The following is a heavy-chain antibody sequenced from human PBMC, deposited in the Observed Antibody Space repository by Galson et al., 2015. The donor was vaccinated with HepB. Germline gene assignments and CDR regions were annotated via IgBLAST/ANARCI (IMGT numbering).Heavy chain of an antibody. Sequence: SVKVSCKVPGYTLTELPMHWVRQAPGKGLEWMGGFDPEDGETIYAQKFQGRVTMTEDTSTDTAYMELSSLRSEDTAVYYCATELITIFGVVTSPGAFDIWGQGTMVTVSS. CDR3: ATELITIFGVVTSPGAFDI. D-gene: IGHD3-3*01. J-gene: IGHJ3*02. CDR1: GYTLTELP. CDR2: FDPEDGET. V-gene: IGHV1-24*01.